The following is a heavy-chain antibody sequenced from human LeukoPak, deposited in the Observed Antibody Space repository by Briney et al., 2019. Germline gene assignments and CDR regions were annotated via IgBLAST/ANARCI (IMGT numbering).Heavy chain of an antibody. V-gene: IGHV4-4*07. D-gene: IGHD6-13*01. J-gene: IGHJ5*02. CDR3: ARDGNPSSSWYLDPAGFDP. CDR1: GGSISSYY. Sequence: SETLSLTCTVSGGSISSYYWSWIRQPAGKGLEWIGRIYTSGSTNYNPSLKSRVTMSVDTSKNQFSLKLSSVTAADTAVYYCARDGNPSSSWYLDPAGFDPWGQGPRVTVP. CDR2: IYTSGST.